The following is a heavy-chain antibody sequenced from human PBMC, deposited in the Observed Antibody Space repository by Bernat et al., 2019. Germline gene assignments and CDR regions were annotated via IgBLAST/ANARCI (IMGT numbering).Heavy chain of an antibody. CDR3: AKDSGYSSGYSTEFDY. V-gene: IGHV3-23*01. J-gene: IGHJ4*02. D-gene: IGHD6-19*01. CDR2: ISGSGVST. Sequence: EVQLLESGGGLVQPGGSLRLSCSASGFTFSSYAMSWVRQAPGKGLEWVSAISGSGVSTYYADSVKGRFTISRDKSKKTLYLQMNSLRAEDTAVYYCAKDSGYSSGYSTEFDYWGQGTLVTVSS. CDR1: GFTFSSYA.